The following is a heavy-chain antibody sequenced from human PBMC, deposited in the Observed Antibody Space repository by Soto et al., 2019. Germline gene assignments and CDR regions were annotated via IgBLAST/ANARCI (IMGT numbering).Heavy chain of an antibody. Sequence: PSETLSLTCTVSGGSISSYYWSWIRQPPGKGLEWIGYIYYSGSTNYNPSLKSRVTISVDTSKNQFSLKLSSVTAADTAVYYCARQGSGYGDYYYYYCMDVWGKGTMVTVSS. V-gene: IGHV4-59*08. J-gene: IGHJ6*03. CDR1: GGSISSYY. CDR3: ARQGSGYGDYYYYYCMDV. D-gene: IGHD4-17*01. CDR2: IYYSGST.